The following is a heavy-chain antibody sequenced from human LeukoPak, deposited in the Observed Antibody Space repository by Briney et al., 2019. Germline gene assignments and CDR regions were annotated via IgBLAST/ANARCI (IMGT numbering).Heavy chain of an antibody. CDR3: ARGGTPYNYYGLDV. CDR2: INPNTGDT. CDR1: GYTFTGNY. D-gene: IGHD2-15*01. J-gene: IGHJ6*02. V-gene: IGHV1-2*02. Sequence: GASVKVSCKASGYTFTGNYIHWERQAPGQGLEWMGWINPNTGDTNYAQNFQGRVTMTRDTPISTVYMELSRLRSDDTALYYCARGGTPYNYYGLDVWGQGTTVTVSS.